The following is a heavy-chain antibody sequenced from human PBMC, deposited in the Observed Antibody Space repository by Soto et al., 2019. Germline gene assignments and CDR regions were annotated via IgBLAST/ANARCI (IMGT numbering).Heavy chain of an antibody. V-gene: IGHV1-18*01. CDR3: AMVDNGVTPTAQDA. CDR2: ISPYSGNT. J-gene: IGHJ6*02. CDR1: GYIFVNYG. Sequence: QVQLVQSGDEVRKPGSSVKVSCKASGYIFVNYGIAWVRQAPGQGLEWMGWISPYSGNTHYARKVQGRLTMTTDTSTSTGYMDLGSLTSDDTAVYYCAMVDNGVTPTAQDAWGRGTTVTVSS. D-gene: IGHD3-16*02.